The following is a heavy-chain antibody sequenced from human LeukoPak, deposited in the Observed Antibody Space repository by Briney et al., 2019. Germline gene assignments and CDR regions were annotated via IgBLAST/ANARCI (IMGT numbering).Heavy chain of an antibody. D-gene: IGHD6-13*01. CDR3: TTYSSSWYFFDY. Sequence: PGGSLRLSCAASGFTFSSSSMNWVRQAPGKGLEWVSYISSSSSTIHYAESVKGRFTISRDNAKNSLYLQMNSLKTEDTAVYYCTTYSSSWYFFDYWGQGTLVTVSS. CDR2: ISSSSSTI. J-gene: IGHJ4*02. CDR1: GFTFSSSS. V-gene: IGHV3-48*04.